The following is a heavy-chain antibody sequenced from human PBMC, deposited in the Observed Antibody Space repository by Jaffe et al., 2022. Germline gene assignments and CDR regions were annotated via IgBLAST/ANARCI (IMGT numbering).Heavy chain of an antibody. V-gene: IGHV3-48*03. CDR3: VRGREYYYASGSKYYFDY. D-gene: IGHD3-10*01. CDR1: GFTFNIYE. Sequence: EVQLVESGGGLVQPGGSLRLSCAASGFTFNIYEMNWVRQAPGKGLEWVSYISSGGNTIYYANSVNGRFTISRDNAKNSLYLQMNSLRAEDTAFYYCVRGREYYYASGSKYYFDYWGQGTLVTVSS. J-gene: IGHJ4*02. CDR2: ISSGGNTI.